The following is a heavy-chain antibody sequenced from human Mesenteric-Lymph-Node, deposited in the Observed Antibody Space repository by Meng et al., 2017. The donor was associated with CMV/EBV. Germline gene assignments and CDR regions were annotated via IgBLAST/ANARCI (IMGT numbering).Heavy chain of an antibody. Sequence: LSCAASGFTVSSNYMSWVRQAPGKGLEWVSVIYSGGSTYYADSVKGRFTISRDNSKNTLYLQMNSLRAEDTAVYYCARYNGGSSLDYWGQGTLVTVSS. CDR2: IYSGGST. J-gene: IGHJ4*02. CDR3: ARYNGGSSLDY. D-gene: IGHD6-19*01. CDR1: GFTVSSNY. V-gene: IGHV3-53*01.